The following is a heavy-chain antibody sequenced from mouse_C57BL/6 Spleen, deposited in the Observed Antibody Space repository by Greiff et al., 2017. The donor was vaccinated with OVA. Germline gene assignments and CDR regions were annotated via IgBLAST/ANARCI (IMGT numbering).Heavy chain of an antibody. CDR3: ARNGEVVYYGSSYWYFDV. CDR2: IYPSDSET. V-gene: IGHV1-61*01. D-gene: IGHD1-1*01. Sequence: QVQLQQPGAELVRPGSSVKLSCKASGYTFTSYWMDWVKQRPGPGLEWIGNIYPSDSETHYNQKFKDKATLTVDKSSSTAYMQLSSLTSEDSAVYYWARNGEVVYYGSSYWYFDVWGTGTTVTVSS. CDR1: GYTFTSYW. J-gene: IGHJ1*03.